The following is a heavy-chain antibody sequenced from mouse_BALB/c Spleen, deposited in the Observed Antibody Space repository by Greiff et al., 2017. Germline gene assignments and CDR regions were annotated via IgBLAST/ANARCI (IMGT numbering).Heavy chain of an antibody. Sequence: EVQLQQSGAELVKPGASVKLSCTASGFNIKDTYMHWVKQRPEQGLEWIGRIDPANGNTKYDPKFQGKATITADTSSNTAYLQLSSLTSEDTAVYYCARYYYGSREGFAYWGQGTLVTVSA. CDR3: ARYYYGSREGFAY. D-gene: IGHD1-1*01. J-gene: IGHJ3*01. CDR2: IDPANGNT. CDR1: GFNIKDTY. V-gene: IGHV14-3*02.